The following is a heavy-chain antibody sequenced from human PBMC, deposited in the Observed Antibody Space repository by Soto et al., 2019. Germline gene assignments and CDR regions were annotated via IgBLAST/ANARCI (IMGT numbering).Heavy chain of an antibody. J-gene: IGHJ6*02. Sequence: QLQLVQSGAEVKKPGASVKVSCKASGYTFTFFDINWVRQAPGQGLEWMGWMNPKTANTGYAQKFQGRVTMTRDTSINTAYLELTSLRSEGTAVYYCARATGYCSGGNCYYYGLDVWGQGTTVTVSS. CDR1: GYTFTFFD. D-gene: IGHD2-15*01. CDR2: MNPKTANT. CDR3: ARATGYCSGGNCYYYGLDV. V-gene: IGHV1-8*01.